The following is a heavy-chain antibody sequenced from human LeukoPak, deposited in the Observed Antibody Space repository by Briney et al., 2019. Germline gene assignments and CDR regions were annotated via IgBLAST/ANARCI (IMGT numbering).Heavy chain of an antibody. D-gene: IGHD6-19*01. V-gene: IGHV3-23*01. CDR3: AKDSVAVLGLVNYFDF. CDR1: GFTFGTYW. Sequence: GGSLRLSCAASGFTFGTYWMSWVRQAPGKGLEWVSGISGSGGDTYYADSVNGRFTISRDNSKNTMFLQINNLRVDDTAIYYCAKDSVAVLGLVNYFDFWGQGTLVTVSS. CDR2: ISGSGGDT. J-gene: IGHJ4*02.